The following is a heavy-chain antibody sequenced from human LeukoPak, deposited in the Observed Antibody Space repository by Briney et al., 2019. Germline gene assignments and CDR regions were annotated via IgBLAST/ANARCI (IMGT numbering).Heavy chain of an antibody. D-gene: IGHD3-16*01. Sequence: ASVKVSCKASGYTFTGYYMHWVRQATGQGLEWMGWINPNRGGTYYAQKFPGRVTMARDTYITTAYIELSRLRSDDTAMYYCARDWGTYAQTTSFDYWGQGSLVTVSS. CDR1: GYTFTGYY. CDR3: ARDWGTYAQTTSFDY. CDR2: INPNRGGT. J-gene: IGHJ4*02. V-gene: IGHV1-2*02.